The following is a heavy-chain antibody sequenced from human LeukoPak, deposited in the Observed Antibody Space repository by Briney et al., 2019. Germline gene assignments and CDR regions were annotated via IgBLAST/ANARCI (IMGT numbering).Heavy chain of an antibody. D-gene: IGHD1-1*01. Sequence: SETLSLTCTVSGGSISSSNYYWGWIRQPPGKGLEWIASIYYSGRSYYNPSLKSRVTISVDTSKNQFSLMLSSVTAADTAVYYCMRVPGKSAGNEGALVDSWGQGTLVTVSS. CDR3: MRVPGKSAGNEGALVDS. J-gene: IGHJ4*02. CDR2: IYYSGRS. CDR1: GGSISSSNYY. V-gene: IGHV4-39*01.